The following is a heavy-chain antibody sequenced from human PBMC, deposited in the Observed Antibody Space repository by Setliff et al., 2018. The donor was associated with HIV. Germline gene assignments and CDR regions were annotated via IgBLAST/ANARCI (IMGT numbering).Heavy chain of an antibody. Sequence: PSETLSLTCTVSGYSISSSTFYWGWIRQPPGKGLEWIGSIYYSGTFYYNQSLKIRVAISVDTSKNQFSLKLSSVTAAEPAVYYCARPRLRGSGAFDIWGQGTMVTVSS. J-gene: IGHJ3*02. CDR1: GYSISSSTFY. D-gene: IGHD2-21*01. CDR3: ARPRLRGSGAFDI. V-gene: IGHV4-39*01. CDR2: IYYSGTF.